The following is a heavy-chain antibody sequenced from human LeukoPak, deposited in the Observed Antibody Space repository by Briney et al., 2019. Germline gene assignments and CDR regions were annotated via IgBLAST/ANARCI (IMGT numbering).Heavy chain of an antibody. Sequence: SVKVSCKASGGTFSSYAISWVRQAPGQGLEWMGRIIPILGIANYAQKFQGRVTITADKSTRTAYMELSSLRSEDTAVYYCASGHYYCSSTSCYDFYGMDVWGQGTTVTVSS. J-gene: IGHJ6*02. V-gene: IGHV1-69*04. CDR3: ASGHYYCSSTSCYDFYGMDV. CDR1: GGTFSSYA. CDR2: IIPILGIA. D-gene: IGHD2-2*01.